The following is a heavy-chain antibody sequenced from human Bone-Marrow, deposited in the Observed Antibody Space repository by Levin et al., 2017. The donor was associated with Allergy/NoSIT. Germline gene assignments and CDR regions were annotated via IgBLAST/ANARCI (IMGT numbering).Heavy chain of an antibody. V-gene: IGHV3-30-3*01. CDR1: GFTFSSYA. CDR3: ARVNYYGSGSSFDAFDI. D-gene: IGHD3-10*01. J-gene: IGHJ3*02. CDR2: ISYNGGSQ. Sequence: GESLKISCAASGFTFSSYAMHWVRQAPGKGLEWVATISYNGGSQYYADSVRGRFSISRDNSKKTLYLQMNNLRTEDTAVYHCARVNYYGSGSSFDAFDIWGQGTMVTVSS.